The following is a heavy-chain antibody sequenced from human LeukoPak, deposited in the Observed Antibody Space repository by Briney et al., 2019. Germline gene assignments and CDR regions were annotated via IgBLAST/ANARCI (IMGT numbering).Heavy chain of an antibody. V-gene: IGHV3-74*01. D-gene: IGHD2-8*01. CDR2: INSDGSNT. CDR1: GFTFRSYW. J-gene: IGHJ5*02. Sequence: GSLRLSCAASGFTFRSYWIELVHQAPGKGLVLVPRINSDGSNTTYADSVKGRFTISRDNGKNTLYLQMNSLRAEDTAVYYCARGVYGPLFDPWGQGTLVTVSS. CDR3: ARGVYGPLFDP.